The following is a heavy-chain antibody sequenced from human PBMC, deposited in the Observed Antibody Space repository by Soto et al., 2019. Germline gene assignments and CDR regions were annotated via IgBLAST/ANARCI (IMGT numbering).Heavy chain of an antibody. CDR2: SRNKPNGYTT. V-gene: IGHV3-72*01. CDR1: GFTFSDHY. CDR3: SNVPPPTYGGNSEYFQH. J-gene: IGHJ1*01. D-gene: IGHD2-21*02. Sequence: EVQLVESGGGLVQPGGSLRLSCAASGFTFSDHYIDWVRQAPGKGLEWVGRSRNKPNGYTTQYAASVKGRFTISRDDSKNSLSLQMNSLKTEDTAVYYCSNVPPPTYGGNSEYFQHWGQGTLVTVSS.